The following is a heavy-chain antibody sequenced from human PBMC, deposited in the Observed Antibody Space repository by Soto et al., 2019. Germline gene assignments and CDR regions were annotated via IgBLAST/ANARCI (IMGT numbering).Heavy chain of an antibody. CDR1: GFTFSDYY. V-gene: IGHV3-11*01. CDR3: ASLAIGTIIRGAPDF. Sequence: QVHLVESGGGLVKPGGSLRLSCAASGFTFSDYYMTWIRQAPGKGLEWVSYISSGGSSIYYADSVKGRFTISRDTAKNSLYLQMNSLRAEDTAMYYCASLAIGTIIRGAPDFWGQGTLVTVSS. D-gene: IGHD3-10*01. J-gene: IGHJ4*02. CDR2: ISSGGSSI.